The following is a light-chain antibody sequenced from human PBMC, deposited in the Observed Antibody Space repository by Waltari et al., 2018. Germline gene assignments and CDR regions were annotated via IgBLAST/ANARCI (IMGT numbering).Light chain of an antibody. J-gene: IGKJ3*01. Sequence: DIVMTQSPDSLAVSLGERATINCKPRQSVLYNSNNKNYLAWYQQKPGQPPKLLIYWASTRESGVPDRFSGSGSGTDFTLTVSSLQAEDVAVYYCQQYYTTPFTFGPGTKVDI. CDR1: QSVLYNSNNKNY. V-gene: IGKV4-1*01. CDR2: WAS. CDR3: QQYYTTPFT.